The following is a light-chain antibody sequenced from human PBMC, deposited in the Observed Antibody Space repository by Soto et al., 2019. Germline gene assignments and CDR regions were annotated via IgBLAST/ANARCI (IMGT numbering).Light chain of an antibody. J-gene: IGLJ1*01. CDR2: EGT. CDR3: CAYAGGSVYV. CDR1: NSDVGNYNL. V-gene: IGLV2-23*01. Sequence: QSALTQPASLSGSPGQSITISCTGSNSDVGNYNLVSWYQQQPGKAPKLIIYEGTKRPSGVSSRFSGSKSGNTASLTISGLQAEDEADYYCCAYAGGSVYVFGAGTKVTVL.